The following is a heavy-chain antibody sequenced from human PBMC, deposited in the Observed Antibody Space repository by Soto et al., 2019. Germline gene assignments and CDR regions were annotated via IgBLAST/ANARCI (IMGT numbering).Heavy chain of an antibody. Sequence: SETLSLTCTVSGGSISSYYWSWIRQPPGKGLEWIGYIYYSGGTNYNPSLKSRVTISVDTSKNQFSLKLSSVTAADTAVYYCARGYSSASWFDPWGQGTLVTVSS. CDR3: ARGYSSASWFDP. CDR2: IYYSGGT. CDR1: GGSISSYY. D-gene: IGHD6-19*01. J-gene: IGHJ5*02. V-gene: IGHV4-59*01.